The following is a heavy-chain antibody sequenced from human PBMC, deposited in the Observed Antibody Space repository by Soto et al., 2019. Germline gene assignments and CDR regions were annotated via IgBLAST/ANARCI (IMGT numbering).Heavy chain of an antibody. J-gene: IGHJ6*02. V-gene: IGHV3-7*01. CDR1: GFTFSSYW. CDR2: IKQDGSEK. D-gene: IGHD2-15*01. CDR3: ARVVGASWQLPTNGPAYYYGMDV. Sequence: PGGSLSLSCAASGFTFSSYWMSWVRQAPGKGLEWVANIKQDGSEKYYVDSVKGRFTISRDNAKNSLYLKMNSLRAEDTAVYYCARVVGASWQLPTNGPAYYYGMDVWGQGTTVTVSS.